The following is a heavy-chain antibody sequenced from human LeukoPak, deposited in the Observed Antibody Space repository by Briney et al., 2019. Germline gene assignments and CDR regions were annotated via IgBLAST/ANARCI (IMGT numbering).Heavy chain of an antibody. CDR2: ISSSSSYI. J-gene: IGHJ4*02. Sequence: RGSLRLACAASGFTFSSYSMNWVRQAPGKGLEWVSSISSSSSYIYYADSVKGRFTISRDNAKNSLYLQMNSLRAEDTAVYYCARGQSGRDFDYWGRGHLVSLSS. V-gene: IGHV3-21*01. D-gene: IGHD1-26*01. CDR1: GFTFSSYS. CDR3: ARGQSGRDFDY.